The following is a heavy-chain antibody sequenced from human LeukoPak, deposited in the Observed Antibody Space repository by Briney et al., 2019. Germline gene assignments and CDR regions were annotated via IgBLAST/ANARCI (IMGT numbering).Heavy chain of an antibody. J-gene: IGHJ1*01. CDR1: QFTFSSYT. CDR2: ISSSSSYI. CDR3: ARESSGLGPEYFQH. D-gene: IGHD3-22*01. V-gene: IGHV3-21*01. Sequence: GGSLRLSCAASQFTFSSYTMNWVPQAPGKGLEWVSSISSSSSYIYYADSVKGRFTISRDNAKNSLYLQMNSLRAEDTAVYYCARESSGLGPEYFQHWGQGTLVTVSS.